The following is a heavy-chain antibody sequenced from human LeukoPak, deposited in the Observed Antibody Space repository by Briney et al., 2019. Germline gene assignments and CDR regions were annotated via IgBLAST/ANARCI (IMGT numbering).Heavy chain of an antibody. V-gene: IGHV3-30*03. CDR1: GFIFSTYG. CDR2: ISYDGSNK. J-gene: IGHJ4*02. CDR3: ARAFGLTDY. D-gene: IGHD3/OR15-3a*01. Sequence: GGSLRLSCAASGFIFSTYGLHWVRQAPGKGLEWLAVISYDGSNKYYADSVKGRFTISRDNAKNSLYLQMNSLRDEDTAVYYCARAFGLTDYWGQGTLVTVSS.